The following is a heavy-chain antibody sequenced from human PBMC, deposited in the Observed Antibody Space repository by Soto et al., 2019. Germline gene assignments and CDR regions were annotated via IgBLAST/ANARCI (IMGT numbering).Heavy chain of an antibody. D-gene: IGHD6-13*01. CDR2: IYYSGST. V-gene: IGHV4-59*08. CDR3: ARYGGIIAGGEFDP. J-gene: IGHJ5*02. CDR1: GGSISSYY. Sequence: SETLSLTCTVSGGSISSYYWSWIRQPPGKGLEWIGYIYYSGSTNYNPSLKSRVTISVDTSKNQFSLKLSSVTAADTAVYYCARYGGIIAGGEFDPWGQGTLVTVSS.